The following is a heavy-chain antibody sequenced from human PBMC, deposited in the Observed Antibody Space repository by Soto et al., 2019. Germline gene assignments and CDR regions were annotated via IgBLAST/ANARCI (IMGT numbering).Heavy chain of an antibody. CDR3: TGGPPNWGFDS. J-gene: IGHJ5*01. Sequence: ASVKVSCKASGGTFSNDIINWVRQTAGQGLEWMGWMSPKTANTGYAQKFQGRVTMTRSTSISTAYMELSSLTSEDTAVYYCTGGPPNWGFDSWGQGTPVTVSS. V-gene: IGHV1-8*02. CDR2: MSPKTANT. CDR1: GGTFSNDI. D-gene: IGHD7-27*01.